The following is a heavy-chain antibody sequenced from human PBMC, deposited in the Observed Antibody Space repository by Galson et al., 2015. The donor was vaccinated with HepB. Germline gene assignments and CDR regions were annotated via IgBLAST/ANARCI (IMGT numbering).Heavy chain of an antibody. Sequence: SLRLSCAASGFTFSNYAMSWVRQAPGKGLEWVSSISRTGSSTYYADSVKGRFTISRDNSKNTLNLQMNSLRAEDTAVYYCAKDRWNSYYKDYWGQGTLVIVSS. CDR2: ISRTGSST. CDR1: GFTFSNYA. CDR3: AKDRWNSYYKDY. V-gene: IGHV3-23*01. D-gene: IGHD3-3*01. J-gene: IGHJ4*02.